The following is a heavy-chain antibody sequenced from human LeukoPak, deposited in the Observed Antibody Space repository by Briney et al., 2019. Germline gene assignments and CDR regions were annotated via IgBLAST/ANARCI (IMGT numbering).Heavy chain of an antibody. CDR1: GFTFSSSA. CDR2: IWYDGTND. CDR3: ARGGIAVAGTPGPPYYYGMDV. J-gene: IGHJ6*02. D-gene: IGHD6-19*01. Sequence: GGSLRLSCAASGFTFSSSAMHWVRQAPGKGLEWVAVIWYDGTNDYYADSVKGRFTISRDNSNNTLYLQINSLRAEDTAVYYCARGGIAVAGTPGPPYYYGMDVWGQGTTVTVSS. V-gene: IGHV3-33*01.